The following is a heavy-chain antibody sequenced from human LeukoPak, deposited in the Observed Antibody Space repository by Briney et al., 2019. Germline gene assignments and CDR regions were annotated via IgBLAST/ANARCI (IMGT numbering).Heavy chain of an antibody. CDR1: GGTFSSYT. Sequence: SVKVSCKASGGTFSSYTISWVRQAAGQGLKWMGRIIPILGIANYAQKFQGRVTITADKSTSTAYMELSSLRSEDTAVYYCARFRETTVAPDAFDIWGQGTMVTVSS. D-gene: IGHD4-11*01. V-gene: IGHV1-69*02. J-gene: IGHJ3*02. CDR2: IIPILGIA. CDR3: ARFRETTVAPDAFDI.